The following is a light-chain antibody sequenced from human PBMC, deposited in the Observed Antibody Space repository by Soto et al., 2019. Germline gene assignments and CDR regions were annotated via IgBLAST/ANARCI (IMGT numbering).Light chain of an antibody. CDR2: GAS. V-gene: IGKV3D-20*02. Sequence: EIVLTQSPATLSLSPLEVAALSFVASQSVSSSYLAWYQQKPGQAPRLLIYGASSRATGIPDRFSGSGSGTDFTLTISSLEPEDFAVYYCQQRTNWPLTFGGGTKVDIK. CDR3: QQRTNWPLT. CDR1: QSVSSSY. J-gene: IGKJ4*01.